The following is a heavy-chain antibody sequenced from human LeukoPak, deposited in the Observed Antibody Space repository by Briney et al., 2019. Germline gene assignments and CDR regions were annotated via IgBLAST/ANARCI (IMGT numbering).Heavy chain of an antibody. J-gene: IGHJ4*02. D-gene: IGHD6-6*01. Sequence: PSETLSLTCTVSGGSINNYYWSWIRQPPAKGLEWLAYIKYSGRTNYNPSLRSRLTISVDTSKNQFSLKLSSVTAADTAVYYCARQGGVEYSSSSRGYYFDYWGQGTLVTVSS. CDR1: GGSINNYY. V-gene: IGHV4-59*08. CDR2: IKYSGRT. CDR3: ARQGGVEYSSSSRGYYFDY.